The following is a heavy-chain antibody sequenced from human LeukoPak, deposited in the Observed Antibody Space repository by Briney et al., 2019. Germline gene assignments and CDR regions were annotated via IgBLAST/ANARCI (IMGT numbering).Heavy chain of an antibody. Sequence: PSGTLSLTCAVSGGSISSSNWWSWVRQPPGKGLEWIGEIYHSGSTNYNPSLKSRVTISVDKSKNQFSLKLSSVTAADTAVHYCARVCGPSPDASAFDIWGQGTMVTVSS. CDR1: GGSISSSNW. CDR2: IYHSGST. CDR3: ARVCGPSPDASAFDI. V-gene: IGHV4-4*02. J-gene: IGHJ3*02. D-gene: IGHD3-16*01.